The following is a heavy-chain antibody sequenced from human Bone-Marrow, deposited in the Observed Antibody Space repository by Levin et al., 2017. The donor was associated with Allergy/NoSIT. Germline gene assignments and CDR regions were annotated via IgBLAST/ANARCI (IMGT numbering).Heavy chain of an antibody. CDR2: IKQDGSEK. CDR1: GFTFSSYW. Sequence: GGSLRLSCAASGFTFSSYWMSWVRQAPGKGLEWVANIKQDGSEKYYVDSVKGRFTISRDNAKNSLYLQMNSLRAEDTAVYYCARDRREGGLRLAHYWGQGTLVTVSS. V-gene: IGHV3-7*03. D-gene: IGHD3-3*01. CDR3: ARDRREGGLRLAHY. J-gene: IGHJ4*02.